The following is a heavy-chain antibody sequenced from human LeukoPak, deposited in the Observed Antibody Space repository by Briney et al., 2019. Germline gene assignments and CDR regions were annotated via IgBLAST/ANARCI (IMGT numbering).Heavy chain of an antibody. CDR3: AKRYCSSTSCREFDY. CDR1: GFTFSNYG. D-gene: IGHD2-2*01. V-gene: IGHV3-48*01. J-gene: IGHJ4*02. Sequence: GGSLRLSCAASGFTFSNYGMNWVRQAPGKGLEWVSYISGGGTTIYYADSVKGRFTISRDSAKDSLDLQMNSLRAEDTAVYYCAKRYCSSTSCREFDYWGQGTLVTVSS. CDR2: ISGGGTTI.